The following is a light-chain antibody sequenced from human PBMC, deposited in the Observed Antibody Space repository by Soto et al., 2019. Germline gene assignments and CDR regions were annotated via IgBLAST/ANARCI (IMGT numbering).Light chain of an antibody. CDR2: AAS. V-gene: IGKV1-39*01. Sequence: DIQMTQSPSSLSASVGDRVTITCRASQTISTFLNWYQQKPGKAPKLLMYAASTLQSVVPSRFSGSGSGTDFTLTISSLQPEDFATYYCQQSYSTKWTFGQGTKVEIK. CDR1: QTISTF. J-gene: IGKJ1*01. CDR3: QQSYSTKWT.